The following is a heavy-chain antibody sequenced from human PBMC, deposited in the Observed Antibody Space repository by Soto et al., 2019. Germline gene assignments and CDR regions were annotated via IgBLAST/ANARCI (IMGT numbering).Heavy chain of an antibody. J-gene: IGHJ4*02. CDR2: ISWDGGST. CDR1: GFTFDDYT. CDR3: AKEGGSDFWSGYYFDY. V-gene: IGHV3-43*01. Sequence: VQLVESGGVVVQPGGSLRLSCAASGFTFDDYTMHWVRQAPGKGLEWVSLISWDGGSTYYADSVKGRFTISRDNSKNSLYLQMNSLRTEDTALYYCAKEGGSDFWSGYYFDYWGQGTLVTVSS. D-gene: IGHD3-3*01.